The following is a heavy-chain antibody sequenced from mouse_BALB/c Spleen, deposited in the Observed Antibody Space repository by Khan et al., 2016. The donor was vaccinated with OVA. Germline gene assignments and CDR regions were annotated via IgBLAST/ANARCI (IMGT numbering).Heavy chain of an antibody. CDR1: DYIYTDFS. Sequence: QVQLKESGAELVRPGVSVKISCKGSDYIYTDFSMHWVKRSHAKSLEWIGVISTYYGDSISNQNFKDKATLPVEKSSSTAYMELARLTSEDSAIYYWARGSGNYRFAYWGQGTLVTVSA. V-gene: IGHV1S137*01. D-gene: IGHD2-1*01. CDR3: ARGSGNYRFAY. J-gene: IGHJ3*01. CDR2: ISTYYGDS.